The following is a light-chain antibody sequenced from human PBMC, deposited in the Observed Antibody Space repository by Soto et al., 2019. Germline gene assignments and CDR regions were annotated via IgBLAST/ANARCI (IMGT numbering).Light chain of an antibody. V-gene: IGKV1-5*03. CDR3: QQYNSYPWT. Sequence: DIPMTQSPSTLSASVGDRVTITCRASQSISSWLAWYQKKPGKAPKLLIYKASNLESGVPSRFSGSGSGTEFTLTISSLQPDDFATYYCQQYNSYPWTFGQGTKVEIK. J-gene: IGKJ1*01. CDR2: KAS. CDR1: QSISSW.